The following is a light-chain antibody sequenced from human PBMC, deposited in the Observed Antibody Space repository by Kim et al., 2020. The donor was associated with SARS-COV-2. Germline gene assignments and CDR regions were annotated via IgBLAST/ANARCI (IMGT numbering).Light chain of an antibody. J-gene: IGLJ1*01. CDR3: CSYTNSGTYV. CDR2: DVT. Sequence: GQSITNSCTGTSSDVGGQKYVSWYQQHPGKAPQLMIFDVTNRPSGISTRFSGSKSGNTASLTISGLRAEDEADYYCCSYTNSGTYVFGSGTKVTVL. V-gene: IGLV2-14*03. CDR1: SSDVGGQKY.